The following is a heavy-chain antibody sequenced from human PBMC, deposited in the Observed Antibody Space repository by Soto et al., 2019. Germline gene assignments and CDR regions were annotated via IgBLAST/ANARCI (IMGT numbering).Heavy chain of an antibody. D-gene: IGHD3-3*01. V-gene: IGHV1-18*01. CDR1: GYTFTSYG. Sequence: ASVKVSCKASGYTFTSYGISWVRQAPGQGLEWMGWISAYNGNTNYAQKLQGRVTMTTDTYTSTAYMELRSLRSDDTAVYYCARGGRSTIFGVVTRHAFDIWGQGTMVTGSS. CDR3: ARGGRSTIFGVVTRHAFDI. CDR2: ISAYNGNT. J-gene: IGHJ3*02.